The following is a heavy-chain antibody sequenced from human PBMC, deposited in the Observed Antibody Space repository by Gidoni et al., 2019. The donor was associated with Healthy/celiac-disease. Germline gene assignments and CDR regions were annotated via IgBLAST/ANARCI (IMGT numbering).Heavy chain of an antibody. V-gene: IGHV3-21*01. CDR3: ARVGRYFDRNWGDFIYYGMDV. J-gene: IGHJ6*02. CDR2: ISSSSSYI. Sequence: EVQLVESGGGLVKPGGSLRLSCAASGFTFSSYSMNWVSQAPGKGLEWVSSISSSSSYIYYADSVKGRFTISRDNAKNSLYLQMNSLRAEDTAVYYCARVGRYFDRNWGDFIYYGMDVWGQGTTVTVSS. D-gene: IGHD3-9*01. CDR1: GFTFSSYS.